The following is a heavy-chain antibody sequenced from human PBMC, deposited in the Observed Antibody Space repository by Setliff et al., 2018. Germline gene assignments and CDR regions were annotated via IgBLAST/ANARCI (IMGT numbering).Heavy chain of an antibody. J-gene: IGHJ6*02. CDR2: IYYSGST. Sequence: SETLSLTCTVSGGSISSSSYYWGWIRQPPGKGLEWIGSIYYSGSTYYNPSLKRRVTISVDTSKNQFSLKLSSVTAADTAVYYCARDTEGRYNFWSGYYEDYYYYGMDVWGQGTTVTVSS. CDR3: ARDTEGRYNFWSGYYEDYYYYGMDV. CDR1: GGSISSSSYY. V-gene: IGHV4-39*07. D-gene: IGHD3-3*01.